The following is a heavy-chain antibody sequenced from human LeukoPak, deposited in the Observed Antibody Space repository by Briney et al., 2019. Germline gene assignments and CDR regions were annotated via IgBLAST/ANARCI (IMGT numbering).Heavy chain of an antibody. Sequence: GGSLRLSCSVSGFTFSSYAMHWVRQAPGKGLDYVPAINNNGNRTYYGESVKGRFTISRDNSKNTLYLQMSSLRAEDTAVYYCVKAIYYYGSGSYYEVFDHWGQGTLVTVSS. CDR3: VKAIYYYGSGSYYEVFDH. D-gene: IGHD3-10*01. CDR2: INNNGNRT. CDR1: GFTFSSYA. J-gene: IGHJ4*02. V-gene: IGHV3-64D*06.